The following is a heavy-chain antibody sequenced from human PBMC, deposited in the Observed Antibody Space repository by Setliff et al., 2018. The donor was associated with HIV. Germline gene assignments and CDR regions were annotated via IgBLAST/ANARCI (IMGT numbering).Heavy chain of an antibody. D-gene: IGHD3-9*01. J-gene: IGHJ3*01. CDR2: IYSTDTT. Sequence: PSETLSLTCTVSAVSIGGYSWSWIRQSPGKGLEWIGSIYSTDTTNHNPSLESRVTISVDKSKNQFSLKLNSVTGADTAVYYCAKISPRGYSDITTGRLTDPFDVWGPGTMVTVSS. CDR1: AVSIGGYS. V-gene: IGHV4-4*09. CDR3: AKISPRGYSDITTGRLTDPFDV.